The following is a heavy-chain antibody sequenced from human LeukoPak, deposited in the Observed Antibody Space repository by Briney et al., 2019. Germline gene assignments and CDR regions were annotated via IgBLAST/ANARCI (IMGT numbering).Heavy chain of an antibody. Sequence: GGSLRLSCAASGFTVNSNFMNWVRQAPGKGLEWVSVIYSGGSTYYADSVKGRFTISRDNSKNTLYLQMNSLRAEDTAVYYCAKDLLRYFDARGPFDYWGQGTLVTVSS. CDR1: GFTVNSNF. V-gene: IGHV3-53*01. CDR2: IYSGGST. D-gene: IGHD3-9*01. J-gene: IGHJ4*02. CDR3: AKDLLRYFDARGPFDY.